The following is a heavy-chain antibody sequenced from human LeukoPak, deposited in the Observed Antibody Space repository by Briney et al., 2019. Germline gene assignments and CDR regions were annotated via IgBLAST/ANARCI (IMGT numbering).Heavy chain of an antibody. D-gene: IGHD3-10*02. J-gene: IGHJ4*02. CDR3: AKELDTMFFDY. CDR1: GFIFSSYA. V-gene: IGHV3-43*01. CDR2: AGWAGGTT. Sequence: GRSLRLSCSVSGFIFSSYAMHWVRQAPGKGLEWVSLAGWAGGTTFYSDSVRGRFTISRDSGRKSVYLQMNSLTTDDTAFYFCAKELDTMFFDYWGQGALVTVSS.